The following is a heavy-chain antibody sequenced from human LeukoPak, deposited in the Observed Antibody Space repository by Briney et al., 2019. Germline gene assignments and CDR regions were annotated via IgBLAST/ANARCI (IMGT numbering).Heavy chain of an antibody. CDR3: ARDFNSSSWLYYYYYMDV. D-gene: IGHD6-13*01. Sequence: ASVKVSCKASGYTFTSYGISWVRQAPGQGLEWMGWISAYNGNTNYAQKLQGRVTMTTDTSTSTAYMELSRLRSDDTAVYYCARDFNSSSWLYYYYYMDVWGKGTTVTVSS. V-gene: IGHV1-18*01. CDR2: ISAYNGNT. J-gene: IGHJ6*03. CDR1: GYTFTSYG.